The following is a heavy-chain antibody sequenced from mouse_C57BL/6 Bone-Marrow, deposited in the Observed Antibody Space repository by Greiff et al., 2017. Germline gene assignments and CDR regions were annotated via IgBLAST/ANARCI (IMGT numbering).Heavy chain of an antibody. J-gene: IGHJ3*01. CDR3: TASGGYYWLAD. CDR1: GFTIKDYY. Sequence: VQLQQSGAELVRPGASVKLSCTASGFTIKDYYMHWVKQRPEQGLEWIGRIDPEDGDTEYAPKFQGKATLTADTSSNTAYLQLSSLTSEDTAVYYCTASGGYYWLADWGQGTLVTVSA. V-gene: IGHV14-1*01. CDR2: IDPEDGDT. D-gene: IGHD2-3*01.